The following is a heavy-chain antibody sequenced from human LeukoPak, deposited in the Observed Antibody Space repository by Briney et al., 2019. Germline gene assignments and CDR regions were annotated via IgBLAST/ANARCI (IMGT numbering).Heavy chain of an antibody. CDR1: GFTVSSNY. CDR2: IYSGGST. CDR3: ARGEDYGDYFDY. D-gene: IGHD4-17*01. V-gene: IGHV3-66*01. Sequence: PGGSLRLSCAASGFTVSSNYMSWVRKAPGKGLEWVSVIYSGGSTYYADSVKGRFTISRDNSKNTLYLQMNSPGAEDTAVYYCARGEDYGDYFDYWGQGTLVTVSS. J-gene: IGHJ4*02.